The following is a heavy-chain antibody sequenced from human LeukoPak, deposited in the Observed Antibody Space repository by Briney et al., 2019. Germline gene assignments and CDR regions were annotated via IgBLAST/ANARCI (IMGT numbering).Heavy chain of an antibody. CDR1: GYTFTGYY. V-gene: IGHV1-2*06. CDR3: ASGRPIWFGESNYYYYMDV. D-gene: IGHD3-10*01. Sequence: ASVKVSRKASGYTFTGYYMHWVRQAPGQGLEWMGRINPNSGGTNYAQKFQGRVTMTRDTSISTAHMELSRLRSDDTAVYYCASGRPIWFGESNYYYYMDVWGKGTTVTVSS. J-gene: IGHJ6*03. CDR2: INPNSGGT.